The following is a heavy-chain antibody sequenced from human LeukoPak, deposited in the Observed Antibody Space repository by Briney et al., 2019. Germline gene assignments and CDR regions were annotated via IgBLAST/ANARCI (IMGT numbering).Heavy chain of an antibody. V-gene: IGHV3-49*04. D-gene: IGHD3-22*01. CDR3: TRHRYYYDSSGLGY. J-gene: IGHJ4*02. CDR1: GFTFGDYA. Sequence: GGSLRLSCTASGFTFGDYAMSWVRQAPGKGLEWVGFIRSKAYGGTTEDAASVKGRFTISRDDSKSIAYLQMNSLKTEDTAVYYCTRHRYYYDSSGLGYWGQGTLVTVSS. CDR2: IRSKAYGGTT.